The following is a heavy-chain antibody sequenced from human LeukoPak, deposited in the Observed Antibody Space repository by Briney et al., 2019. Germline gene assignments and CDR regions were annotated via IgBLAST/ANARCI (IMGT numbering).Heavy chain of an antibody. CDR1: GFTVSSKY. CDR2: IYSGGRT. CDR3: ARASSSWYEWFDP. J-gene: IGHJ5*02. V-gene: IGHV3-53*01. Sequence: GGSLRLSCAASGFTVSSKYMSWVRQAPGKGLEWVSIIYSGGRTYYADSVKGRFTISRDNSKNTLYLQMNSLRAEDTAVYYCARASSSWYEWFDPWGQGTLVTVSS. D-gene: IGHD6-13*01.